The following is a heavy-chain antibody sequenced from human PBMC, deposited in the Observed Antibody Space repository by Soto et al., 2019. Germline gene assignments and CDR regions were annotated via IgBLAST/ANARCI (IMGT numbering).Heavy chain of an antibody. V-gene: IGHV3-74*01. CDR1: GFTFSSYW. CDR3: ASGGSSLNFDS. CDR2: INSDGSST. D-gene: IGHD6-6*01. Sequence: EVQLVESGGGLVQPGGSLRLSCAASGFTFSSYWMQWVRQAPGKGLVWVSWINSDGSSTSYADSVKGRFTISRDNAKNTLYLQVNSLRAEDTAVYYCASGGSSLNFDSWGQGTLVTVSS. J-gene: IGHJ4*02.